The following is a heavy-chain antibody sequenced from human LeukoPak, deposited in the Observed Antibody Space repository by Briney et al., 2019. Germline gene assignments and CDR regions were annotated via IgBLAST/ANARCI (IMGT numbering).Heavy chain of an antibody. CDR2: ISTGSSTT. CDR3: ARVAAGYSVNYFDY. CDR1: EFAFSTYN. D-gene: IGHD4-23*01. J-gene: IGHJ4*02. Sequence: GGTLRLSCAASEFAFSTYNMNWVRQAPGKGLEWVSYISTGSSTTYYADSVKGRFTISRDNVENSLYLQMNSLRDEDTAVYYCARVAAGYSVNYFDYWGQGTLVTVSS. V-gene: IGHV3-48*02.